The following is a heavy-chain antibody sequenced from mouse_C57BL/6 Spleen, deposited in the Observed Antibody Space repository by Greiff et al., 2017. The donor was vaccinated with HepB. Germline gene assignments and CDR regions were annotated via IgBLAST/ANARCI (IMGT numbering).Heavy chain of an antibody. V-gene: IGHV5-4*01. CDR2: ISDGGSYT. J-gene: IGHJ3*01. D-gene: IGHD2-5*01. CDR1: GFTFSSYA. Sequence: EVQVVESGGGLVKPGGSLKLSCAASGFTFSSYAMSWVRQTPEKRLEWVATISDGGSYTYYPDNVKGRFTISRDNAKNNLYLQMSHLKSEDTAMYYCARVSNHACFAYWGQGTLVTVSA. CDR3: ARVSNHACFAY.